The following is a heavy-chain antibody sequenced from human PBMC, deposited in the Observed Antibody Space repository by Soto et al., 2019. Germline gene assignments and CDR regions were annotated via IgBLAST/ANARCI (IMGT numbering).Heavy chain of an antibody. CDR2: ISYDGSNK. Sequence: QVQLVESGGGVVQPGRSLRLSCAASGFTFSSYAMHWVRQAPGKGLEWVAVISYDGSNKYYAESVKGRFTISRDNSKNTLYLQMNSLRAEDTAVYYCARDGGYCSGGSCYYASFDYWGQGTLVTVSS. D-gene: IGHD2-15*01. J-gene: IGHJ4*02. CDR1: GFTFSSYA. V-gene: IGHV3-30-3*01. CDR3: ARDGGYCSGGSCYYASFDY.